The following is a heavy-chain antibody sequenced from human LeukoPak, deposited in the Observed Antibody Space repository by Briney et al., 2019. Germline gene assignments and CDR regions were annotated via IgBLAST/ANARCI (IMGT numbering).Heavy chain of an antibody. Sequence: SVKVSCKASGGTFSSYAISWVRQAPGQGLEWMGGIIPIFGTANYAQKFQGRVTITTDESTSTAYMELSSLRSEDTAVYYCAINREYSIAAYYYYYYMDVWGKGTTVTVSS. CDR3: AINREYSIAAYYYYYYMDV. V-gene: IGHV1-69*05. J-gene: IGHJ6*03. CDR2: IIPIFGTA. D-gene: IGHD6-6*01. CDR1: GGTFSSYA.